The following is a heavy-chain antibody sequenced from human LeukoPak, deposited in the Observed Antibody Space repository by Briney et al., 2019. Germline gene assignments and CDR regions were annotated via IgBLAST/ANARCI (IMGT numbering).Heavy chain of an antibody. D-gene: IGHD3-9*01. J-gene: IGHJ4*02. V-gene: IGHV4-34*01. CDR1: GGSFRGYY. CDR3: FKQKTAYDILTGYYYYFDY. CDR2: INHSGST. Sequence: PSETLSLTCAVYGGSFRGYYWSWIRQPPGKGLQWIGEINHSGSTNYNPSLKSRVTISVDTSKNQFSLKLSSVTAADTAVFFFFKQKTAYDILTGYYYYFDYWGQGTLVTVSS.